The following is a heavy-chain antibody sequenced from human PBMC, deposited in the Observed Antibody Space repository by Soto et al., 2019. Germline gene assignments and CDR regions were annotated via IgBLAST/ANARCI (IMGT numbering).Heavy chain of an antibody. V-gene: IGHV4-31*03. J-gene: IGHJ6*02. CDR3: AREKKYSSSWYEGMDV. D-gene: IGHD6-13*01. Sequence: SETLSLTCTVSGGSISSGGYYWSWIRQHPGKGLEWIGYIYYSGSTYYNPSLKSRVTISVDTSKNQFSLKLSSVTAADTAVYYCAREKKYSSSWYEGMDVWGQGTTVTVSS. CDR2: IYYSGST. CDR1: GGSISSGGYY.